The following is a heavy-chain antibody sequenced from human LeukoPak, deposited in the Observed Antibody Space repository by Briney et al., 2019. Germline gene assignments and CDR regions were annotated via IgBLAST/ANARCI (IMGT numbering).Heavy chain of an antibody. J-gene: IGHJ4*02. CDR2: ISSSGSTI. CDR1: GFTFSSYE. CDR3: ARSKRWLRPPQWKPPADY. V-gene: IGHV3-48*03. Sequence: PGGSLRLSCAASGFTFSSYEMNWVRQAPGKGLEWVSYISSSGSTIYYADSVKGRFTISRDNAKNSLYLQMNSLRAEDTAVYYCARSKRWLRPPQWKPPADYWGQGTLVTVSS. D-gene: IGHD5-24*01.